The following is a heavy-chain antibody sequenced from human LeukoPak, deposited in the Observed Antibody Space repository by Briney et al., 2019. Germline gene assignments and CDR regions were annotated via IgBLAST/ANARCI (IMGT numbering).Heavy chain of an antibody. J-gene: IGHJ4*02. CDR1: GGSIISYGYY. CDR3: ARDRMDTALAFFFDY. CDR2: IFYNGTT. D-gene: IGHD5-18*01. V-gene: IGHV4-31*03. Sequence: PSGTLSLTCSVSGGSIISYGYYWTWIRQYPGKGLEWIGNIFYNGTTYYNPSFKGRVTVSGDTSKNQFSLNLNSLTAADTAVYYCARDRMDTALAFFFDYWGQGTLVTVSS.